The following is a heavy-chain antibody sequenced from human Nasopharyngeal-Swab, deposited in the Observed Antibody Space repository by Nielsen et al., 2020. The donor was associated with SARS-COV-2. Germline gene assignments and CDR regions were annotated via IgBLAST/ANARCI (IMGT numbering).Heavy chain of an antibody. CDR1: GFPFSSYS. CDR3: ARAGIAGDNWFDP. CDR2: ISSSSSYI. D-gene: IGHD6-13*01. Sequence: GESLKISCAASGFPFSSYSMNWVRQAPGKGLEWVSSISSSSSYIYYADSVKGRFTISRDNAKNSLYLQMNSLRAEDTAVYYCARAGIAGDNWFDPWGQGTLVTVSS. J-gene: IGHJ5*02. V-gene: IGHV3-21*01.